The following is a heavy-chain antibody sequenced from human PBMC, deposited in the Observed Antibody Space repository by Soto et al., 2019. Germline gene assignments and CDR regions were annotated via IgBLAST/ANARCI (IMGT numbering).Heavy chain of an antibody. CDR2: IWYDGSKE. Sequence: GGSLRLSCAASGFTFSSYGMHWVRQAPGKGLEWVAVIWYDGSKEYTAESVKGRFIISRDNSKNSLFLQMNSLRAEDTAVYYCARYGYDYGLIYAGEQSRYGMDVWGPGTTVPVSS. V-gene: IGHV3-33*01. CDR3: ARYGYDYGLIYAGEQSRYGMDV. J-gene: IGHJ6*02. CDR1: GFTFSSYG. D-gene: IGHD5-18*01.